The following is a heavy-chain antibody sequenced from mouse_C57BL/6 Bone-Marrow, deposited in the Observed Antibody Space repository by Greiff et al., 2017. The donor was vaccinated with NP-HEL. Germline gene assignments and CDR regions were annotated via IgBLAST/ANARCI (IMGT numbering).Heavy chain of an antibody. Sequence: EVKLMESGGDLVKPGGSLKLSCAASGFTFSSYGMSWVRQTPDKRLEWVATISSGGSYTYYPDSVKGRFTISRDNAKNTLYLQMSSLKSEDTAMYYCARPIYYGYESLMDYWGQGTSVTVSS. J-gene: IGHJ4*01. D-gene: IGHD2-2*01. CDR3: ARPIYYGYESLMDY. V-gene: IGHV5-6*01. CDR2: ISSGGSYT. CDR1: GFTFSSYG.